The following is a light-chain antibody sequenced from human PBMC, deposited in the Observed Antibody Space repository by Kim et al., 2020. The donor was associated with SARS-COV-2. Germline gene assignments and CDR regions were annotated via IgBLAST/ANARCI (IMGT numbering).Light chain of an antibody. V-gene: IGKV1-5*03. Sequence: DIQMTQSPSTLSASIGDRVTITCRASQSVSDWLAWYQQKPGKAPKLLIYTASTLQNGVPSRFSGSRSGTEFTLTISSLQPDDFATYYCQQYNSYSYTFGQGTKLEI. J-gene: IGKJ2*01. CDR1: QSVSDW. CDR3: QQYNSYSYT. CDR2: TAS.